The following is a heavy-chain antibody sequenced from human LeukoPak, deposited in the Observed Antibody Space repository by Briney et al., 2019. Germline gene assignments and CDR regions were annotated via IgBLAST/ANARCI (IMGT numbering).Heavy chain of an antibody. CDR3: ARSLPYGTTWYGRSDF. D-gene: IGHD6-13*01. J-gene: IGHJ4*02. CDR1: GFPFNAYW. CDR2: IRQDGDTK. V-gene: IGHV3-7*03. Sequence: GGSLRLSCAASGFPFNAYWMTWVRQAPGKGLEWVANIRQDGDTKYHVDSVKGRFTISRDNAMNSLYLQMNSLRAEDTAIYYCARSLPYGTTWYGRSDFWGQGTLVTVSS.